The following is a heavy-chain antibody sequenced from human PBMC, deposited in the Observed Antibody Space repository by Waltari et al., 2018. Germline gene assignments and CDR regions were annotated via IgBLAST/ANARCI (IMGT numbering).Heavy chain of an antibody. J-gene: IGHJ4*02. V-gene: IGHV3-30-3*01. Sequence: QVQLVESGGGVVQPGRSLRLSCAASGFAFRSYGMDWVRQAPGKGLEWVAVKSYDGNYKYYADSVKGRFTVSRDNSKNTLYLQINSLMPEDTAIYYCARVAVPYCGVDCYYTYWGQGTLVTVSS. D-gene: IGHD2-21*01. CDR2: KSYDGNYK. CDR1: GFAFRSYG. CDR3: ARVAVPYCGVDCYYTY.